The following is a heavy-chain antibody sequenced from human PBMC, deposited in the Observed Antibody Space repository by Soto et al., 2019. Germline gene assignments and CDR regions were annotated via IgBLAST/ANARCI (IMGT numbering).Heavy chain of an antibody. CDR1: GGSISSSGYY. J-gene: IGHJ3*02. CDR2: IYYSGST. CDR3: ARLGSSDAFDI. V-gene: IGHV4-39*01. Sequence: QLQLQESGPGLVKPSETLFLTCTVSGGSISSSGYYWGWIRQPPGKGLDWIGSIYYSGSTYYNPSLKSRVTISVDTSKNQFSLKLSSVTAADTAVYYCARLGSSDAFDIWGQGTMVTVSS. D-gene: IGHD1-26*01.